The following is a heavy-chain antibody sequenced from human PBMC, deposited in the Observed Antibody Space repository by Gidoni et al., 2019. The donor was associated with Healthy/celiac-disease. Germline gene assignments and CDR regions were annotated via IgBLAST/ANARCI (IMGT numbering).Heavy chain of an antibody. CDR1: GGSISSYY. Sequence: QVQLQESGPGLVKPSETLSLTCTVSGGSISSYYWSWIRQPPGKGLEWIGYIYYSGSTNYNPYLKSRVTISVDTSKNQFSLKLSSVTAADTAVYYCARDYGFGFDYWGQGTLVTVSS. CDR2: IYYSGST. CDR3: ARDYGFGFDY. J-gene: IGHJ4*02. V-gene: IGHV4-59*01. D-gene: IGHD3-10*01.